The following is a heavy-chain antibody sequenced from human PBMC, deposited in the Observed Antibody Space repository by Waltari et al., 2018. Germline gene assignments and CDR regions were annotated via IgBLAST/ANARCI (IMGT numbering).Heavy chain of an antibody. Sequence: VQLVQSGAEVKQPGASVQVSCKASGYTFTGYYMHWVRQAPGQGLEWMGWINPDSGDTNYAQRFQGRVTMTRDTSISTAYMELSRLRSDDTAVYYCARGLRPDYVFDFWGQGTLVTVSS. CDR3: ARGLRPDYVFDF. V-gene: IGHV1-2*02. CDR1: GYTFTGYY. J-gene: IGHJ4*02. D-gene: IGHD3-16*01. CDR2: INPDSGDT.